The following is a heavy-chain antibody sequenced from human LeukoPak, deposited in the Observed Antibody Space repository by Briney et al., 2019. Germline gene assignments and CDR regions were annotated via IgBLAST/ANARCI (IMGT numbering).Heavy chain of an antibody. CDR3: RRDPTLASVGTDAFDI. Sequence: GGSLRLSCAASGFTFSNYWMSWVRLAPGKGLEWVANIKQDGSEKYYVDSVKGRFTTSRDNAKNSLYLQMNSLRAEDTAVYYCRRDPTLASVGTDAFDIWGQGTMVTVSS. CDR2: IKQDGSEK. D-gene: IGHD6-13*01. J-gene: IGHJ3*02. CDR1: GFTFSNYW. V-gene: IGHV3-7*01.